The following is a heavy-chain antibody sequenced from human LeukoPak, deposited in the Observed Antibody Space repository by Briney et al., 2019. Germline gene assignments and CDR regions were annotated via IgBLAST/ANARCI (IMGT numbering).Heavy chain of an antibody. CDR2: ISYSGIT. D-gene: IGHD3-16*01. CDR3: TRGAGWLIDY. V-gene: IGHV4-59*01. CDR1: RGAIGSFY. J-gene: IGHJ4*02. Sequence: SETLSLTCTVSRGAIGSFYWSWVRQSPGKGLEWIGYISYSGITNYNPSLKSRVTISLDTSRKQFSLKLSSVTAADTAVYYCTRGAGWLIDYWGQGILVTVSS.